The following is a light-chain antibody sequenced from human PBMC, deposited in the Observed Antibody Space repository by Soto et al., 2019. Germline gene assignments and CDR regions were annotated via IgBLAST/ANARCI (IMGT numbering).Light chain of an antibody. V-gene: IGKV3-20*01. CDR3: QQYGGSPRIT. CDR2: GAS. CDR1: QTVRNNY. J-gene: IGKJ5*01. Sequence: EFVLTQSPGTLSLSPGARATLSCRARQTVRNNYLAWYQQKPGQAPRLLIYGASSRATGIPDRFSGSGSGTDFTLIINRLEPEDVAIYYCQQYGGSPRITFGQGTRLEIK.